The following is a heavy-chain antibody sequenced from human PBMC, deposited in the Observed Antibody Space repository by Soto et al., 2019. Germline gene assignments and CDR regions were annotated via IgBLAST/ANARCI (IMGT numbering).Heavy chain of an antibody. CDR3: AREVGAIAAAGVGGY. CDR2: ISYDGSSK. D-gene: IGHD6-25*01. J-gene: IGHJ4*02. V-gene: IGHV3-30-3*01. CDR1: GFTFSTYA. Sequence: QEQLVESGGGVVQPGRSLRLSCAASGFTFSTYARHWVRQAPGKGLEWVAIISYDGSSKFYADSVKGRFTISRDNSKNTLYLQMNSLRDEDTAMYYCAREVGAIAAAGVGGYWGQGTLVTVSS.